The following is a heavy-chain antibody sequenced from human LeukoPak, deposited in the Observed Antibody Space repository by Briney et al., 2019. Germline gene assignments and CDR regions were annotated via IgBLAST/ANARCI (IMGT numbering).Heavy chain of an antibody. CDR1: GGSFSDYF. Sequence: SETLSLTCAAYGGSFSDYFWSWVRQPPGKGLEWIGEISHSGRTNYNPSLESRVSISLDTSKNQFSLELNSVTAADTPVYYCARGRGYCSGGSCYNWFDPWGQGTLVTVSS. CDR3: ARGRGYCSGGSCYNWFDP. V-gene: IGHV4-34*01. CDR2: ISHSGRT. J-gene: IGHJ5*02. D-gene: IGHD2-15*01.